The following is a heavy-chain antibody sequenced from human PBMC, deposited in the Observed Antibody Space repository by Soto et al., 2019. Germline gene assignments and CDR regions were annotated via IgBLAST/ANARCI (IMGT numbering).Heavy chain of an antibody. J-gene: IGHJ5*01. CDR3: SRLIGNNLLDS. CDR2: TYYRSKWYN. V-gene: IGHV6-1*01. D-gene: IGHD2-8*01. Sequence: SQTLSLTCAISGDSVSTNSATWDWIRQSPSRGLEWLGRTYYRSKWYNDYAVSVEGRITINPDTSNNQVSLQLNSVTPDDTAVLYCSRLIGNNLLDSSGQGSLVTGSS. CDR1: GDSVSTNSAT.